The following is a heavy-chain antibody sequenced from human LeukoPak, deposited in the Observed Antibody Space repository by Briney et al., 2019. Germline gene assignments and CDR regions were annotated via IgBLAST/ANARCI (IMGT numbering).Heavy chain of an antibody. V-gene: IGHV3-23*01. CDR3: AKDQRAYGDYGPFDY. J-gene: IGHJ4*02. CDR2: ISGSGGST. CDR1: GFTFSSYA. Sequence: GGPLRLSCAPSGFTFSSYATSWVRRAPGKGLECVSAISGSGGSTYYADSVKGRFTISIDNSTTTLYLQMNSLRAEDTAVYYCAKDQRAYGDYGPFDYWGQGTLVTVSS. D-gene: IGHD4-17*01.